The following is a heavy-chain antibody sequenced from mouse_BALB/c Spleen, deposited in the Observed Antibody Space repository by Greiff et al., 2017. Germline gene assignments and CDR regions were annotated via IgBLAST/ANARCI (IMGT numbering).Heavy chain of an antibody. J-gene: IGHJ3*01. CDR3: ARPGGAWFAY. Sequence: EVQVVESGGGLVQPGGSLKLSCAASGFTFSSYGMSWVRQTPDKRLELVATINSNGGSTYYPDSVKGRFTISRDNAKNTLYLQMSSLKSEDTAMYYCARPGGAWFAYWGQGTLVTVSA. CDR2: INSNGGST. CDR1: GFTFSSYG. V-gene: IGHV5-6-3*01.